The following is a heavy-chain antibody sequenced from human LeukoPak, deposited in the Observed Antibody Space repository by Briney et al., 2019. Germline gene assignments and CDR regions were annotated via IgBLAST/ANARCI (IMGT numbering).Heavy chain of an antibody. Sequence: GASVKVSCKASGYSFSSYGISWVRQAPGQGLEWMGWISAHNGNTNYAQNVQGRVTMTTDTSTSTAYMELRSLRSDDTAVYSCARTDYGDHSYYFDYWGQGTLVTVSS. V-gene: IGHV1-18*01. CDR1: GYSFSSYG. CDR3: ARTDYGDHSYYFDY. CDR2: ISAHNGNT. D-gene: IGHD4-17*01. J-gene: IGHJ4*02.